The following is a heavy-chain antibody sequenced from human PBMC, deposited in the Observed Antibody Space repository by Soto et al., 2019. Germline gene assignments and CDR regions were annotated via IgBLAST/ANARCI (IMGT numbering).Heavy chain of an antibody. D-gene: IGHD3-3*01. J-gene: IGHJ3*02. CDR2: IYSGGST. CDR1: GFTVSSNY. Sequence: GGSLRLSCAASGFTVSSNYMSWVRQAPGKGLEWVSVIYSGGSTYYADSVKGRFTISRDNSKNTLYLQMNSLRAEDTAVYYCARARGTIFGVYAFDIWGQGTMVTVSS. CDR3: ARARGTIFGVYAFDI. V-gene: IGHV3-66*01.